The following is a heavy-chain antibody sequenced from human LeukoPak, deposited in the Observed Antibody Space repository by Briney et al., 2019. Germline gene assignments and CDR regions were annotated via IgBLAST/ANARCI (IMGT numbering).Heavy chain of an antibody. J-gene: IGHJ6*02. CDR2: ISYDGSNK. CDR3: ARGRERGYSYGYRPYYYYGMDV. D-gene: IGHD5-18*01. Sequence: GGSLRLSCAASGFTFSSYAMHWVRQAPGKGLEWVAVISYDGSNKYYADSVKGRFTISRDNSKNTLFLQMNSLRAEDTAVYYCARGRERGYSYGYRPYYYYGMDVWGQGTTVTVSS. CDR1: GFTFSSYA. V-gene: IGHV3-30*04.